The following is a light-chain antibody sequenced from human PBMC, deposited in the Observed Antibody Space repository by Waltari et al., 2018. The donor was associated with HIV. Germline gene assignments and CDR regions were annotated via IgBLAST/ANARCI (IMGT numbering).Light chain of an antibody. CDR2: AAF. V-gene: IGKV3-20*01. Sequence: EIVLTQSPGTLSLSPGERATISCRASQSVSSSYLAWYQQKPGQAPRLLIYAAFSRATDIPDRFSGSGSGTDFTLTISRLEPEDFAVYYCQQYGSSPLTFGGGTKVEI. CDR3: QQYGSSPLT. J-gene: IGKJ4*01. CDR1: QSVSSSY.